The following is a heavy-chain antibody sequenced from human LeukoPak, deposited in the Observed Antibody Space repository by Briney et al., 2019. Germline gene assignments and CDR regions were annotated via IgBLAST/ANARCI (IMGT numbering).Heavy chain of an antibody. D-gene: IGHD6-13*01. Sequence: GGSLRLSCAASGFTFSDYYMSWIRQAPGKGLEWVSYISSSGSTIYYADSVKGRFTISRDNAKNSLYLQMNSLRAEDTAVYYCARDPTVGSSPYFDYWGQGTLVTVSS. CDR1: GFTFSDYY. V-gene: IGHV3-11*01. J-gene: IGHJ4*02. CDR3: ARDPTVGSSPYFDY. CDR2: ISSSGSTI.